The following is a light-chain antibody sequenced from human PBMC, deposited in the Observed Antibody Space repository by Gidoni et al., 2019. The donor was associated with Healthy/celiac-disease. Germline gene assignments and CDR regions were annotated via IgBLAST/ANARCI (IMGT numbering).Light chain of an antibody. V-gene: IGLV2-14*01. Sequence: QSALTQPASVSGSPGQWITISCTGTSSDVGGYNYVSWYHRHPGKAPKLMIYEASNRPPGVSNRFSGSKSGNTASLTISGLQAEDEADYYCSSYTSSSTVVFGGGTKLTVL. J-gene: IGLJ2*01. CDR2: EAS. CDR1: SSDVGGYNY. CDR3: SSYTSSSTVV.